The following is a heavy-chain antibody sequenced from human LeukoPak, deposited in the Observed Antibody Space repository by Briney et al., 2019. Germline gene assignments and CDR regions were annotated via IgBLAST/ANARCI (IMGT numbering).Heavy chain of an antibody. CDR2: ISHNGST. J-gene: IGHJ4*02. Sequence: PSETLSLTCTVSGGSISSSNHFWGWIRQPPGKGLEWIGTISHNGSTYYNPSLKSRVTISVDTSKDQFSLNLRSVIATDTAVYYCARFHSYWGQGTLVTVSS. CDR1: GGSISSSNHF. CDR3: ARFHSY. V-gene: IGHV4-39*01.